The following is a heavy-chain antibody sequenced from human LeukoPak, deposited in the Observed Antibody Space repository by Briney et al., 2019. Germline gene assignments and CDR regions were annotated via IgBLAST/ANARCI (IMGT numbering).Heavy chain of an antibody. D-gene: IGHD6-19*01. CDR2: IYYSGST. CDR3: ARHMIAVAGFDY. CDR1: GGSISSSSYY. V-gene: IGHV4-39*01. Sequence: PSETLSLTCTVSGGSISSSSYYWGWIRQPPGKGLEWIGSIYYSGSTYYNPSLKSRVTISVDTSKNQFSLKLSSVTAADTAVYYCARHMIAVAGFDYWGQGTLVTVSS. J-gene: IGHJ4*02.